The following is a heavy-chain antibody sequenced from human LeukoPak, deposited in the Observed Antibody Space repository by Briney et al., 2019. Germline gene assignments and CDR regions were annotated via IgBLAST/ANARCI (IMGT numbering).Heavy chain of an antibody. J-gene: IGHJ4*02. Sequence: ASVKVSCKASGYTFTGYYMHWVRQAPGQGLEWMGWINTNTGNPTYAQGFTGRFVFSLDTSVSTAYLQISSLKAEDTAVYYCAREGSNGWYYFDYWGQGTLVTVSS. CDR3: AREGSNGWYYFDY. CDR2: INTNTGNP. CDR1: GYTFTGYY. D-gene: IGHD6-19*01. V-gene: IGHV7-4-1*02.